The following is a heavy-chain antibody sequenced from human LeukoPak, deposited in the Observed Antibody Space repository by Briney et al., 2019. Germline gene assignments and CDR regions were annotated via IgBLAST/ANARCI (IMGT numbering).Heavy chain of an antibody. J-gene: IGHJ5*02. CDR2: ICYDGSNK. CDR1: GFTFSSYG. CDR3: ARDRTYYDSLDP. D-gene: IGHD3-22*01. V-gene: IGHV3-33*01. Sequence: GGSLRLSCAASGFTFSSYGMHWVRQAPGKGLEWVAVICYDGSNKYYADSVKCRFTIARDNSKNTLYLQMNSLRAEDTAVYYCARDRTYYDSLDPWGQGTLVTVSS.